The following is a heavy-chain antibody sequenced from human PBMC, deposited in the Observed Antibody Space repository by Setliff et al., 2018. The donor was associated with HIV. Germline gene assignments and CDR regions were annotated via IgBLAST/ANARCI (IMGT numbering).Heavy chain of an antibody. J-gene: IGHJ6*02. Sequence: SETLSLTCTVSGGSISSYYWSWIRQPPGKGLEWIGYIYYSGSTNYNTSLKSRVTISVDTSKNQFSLKLNSVTAADTAVYYCARTGGGPNPTLGHSYRYYYGMDVWGQGTTVTVSS. D-gene: IGHD7-27*01. CDR1: GGSISSYY. CDR2: IYYSGST. CDR3: ARTGGGPNPTLGHSYRYYYGMDV. V-gene: IGHV4-59*01.